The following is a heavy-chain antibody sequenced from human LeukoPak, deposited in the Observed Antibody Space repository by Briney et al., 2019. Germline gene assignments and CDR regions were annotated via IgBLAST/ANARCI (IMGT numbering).Heavy chain of an antibody. CDR3: ARVGSGYDYFDY. CDR1: GGSISSYY. V-gene: IGHV4-59*01. CDR2: IYYSGST. Sequence: SETLSLTCTVSGGSISSYYWSWIRQPPGKGLEWIGYIYYSGSTNYNPSLKSRVTISVDTSKNQFSLKLSSVTTADTAVYYCARVGSGYDYFDYWGQGTLVTVSS. D-gene: IGHD5-12*01. J-gene: IGHJ4*02.